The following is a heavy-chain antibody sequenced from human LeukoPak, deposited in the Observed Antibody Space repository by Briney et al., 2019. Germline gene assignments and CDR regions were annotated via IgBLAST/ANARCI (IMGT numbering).Heavy chain of an antibody. Sequence: GGSLRLSCAASGFTFSSFGMHWVRQAPGKGLEWVAFIRHDGSNKYYADSVKGRFTISRDNSKNTLYLQMNSLRAEDTAVYYCARELLWFGEPSYYFDYWGQGTLVTVSS. CDR2: IRHDGSNK. D-gene: IGHD3-10*01. CDR3: ARELLWFGEPSYYFDY. V-gene: IGHV3-30*02. CDR1: GFTFSSFG. J-gene: IGHJ4*02.